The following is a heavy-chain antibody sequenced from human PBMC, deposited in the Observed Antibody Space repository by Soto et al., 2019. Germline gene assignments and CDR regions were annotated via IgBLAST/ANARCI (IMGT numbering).Heavy chain of an antibody. D-gene: IGHD3-16*01. J-gene: IGHJ4*02. CDR2: IHYNGNT. V-gene: IGHV4-59*01. CDR3: GREGNLERGINPLDS. Sequence: TSETLSLTCTVSGGSISGYYWSWIRQPPGKGLEWIGNIHYNGNTKYSPSLKSRVTMSVDTSKNHFSLKLISVTTADTAVYFCGREGNLERGINPLDSGGQETLVPVPS. CDR1: GGSISGYY.